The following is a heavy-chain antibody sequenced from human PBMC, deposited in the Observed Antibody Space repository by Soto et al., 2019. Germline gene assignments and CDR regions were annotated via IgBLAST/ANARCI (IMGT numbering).Heavy chain of an antibody. V-gene: IGHV1-2*02. D-gene: IGHD6-6*01. CDR1: GYTFTDYY. J-gene: IGHJ3*02. CDR3: ARWEQLVLGFDI. CDR2: IHPNSGGT. Sequence: GASVKVSCKASGYTFTDYYLHWVRQSPGQGLEWMGWIHPNSGGTKFPQQFQGRVIMTRDTSISTAYMELSRLKSDDTAVYYCARWEQLVLGFDIWGQGTMVTVSS.